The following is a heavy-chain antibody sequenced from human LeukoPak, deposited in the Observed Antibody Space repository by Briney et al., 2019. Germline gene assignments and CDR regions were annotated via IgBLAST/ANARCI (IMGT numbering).Heavy chain of an antibody. CDR2: INHSGST. CDR1: GGSFSGYY. CDR3: ARELRWYSYGSYFDY. J-gene: IGHJ4*02. V-gene: IGHV4-34*01. Sequence: SETLSLTCAVYGGSFSGYYWSWIRQPPGKGLEWIGEINHSGSTNYNPSLKSRVTISVDTSKNQFSLKLSSMTAADTAVYYCARELRWYSYGSYFDYWGQGTLVTVSS. D-gene: IGHD5-18*01.